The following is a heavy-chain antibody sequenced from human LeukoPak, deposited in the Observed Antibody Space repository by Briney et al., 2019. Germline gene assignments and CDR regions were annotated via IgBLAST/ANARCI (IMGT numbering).Heavy chain of an antibody. CDR3: AADSSGWYGPFDY. D-gene: IGHD6-19*01. Sequence: SVKVSCKASGFTFTSSAMQWVRQARGQRLEWIGWIVVGSGNTNYAQKFQERVTITRDMSTSTAYMELSSLRSEGTAVYYCAADSSGWYGPFDYWGQGTLVTVSS. CDR2: IVVGSGNT. V-gene: IGHV1-58*02. CDR1: GFTFTSSA. J-gene: IGHJ4*02.